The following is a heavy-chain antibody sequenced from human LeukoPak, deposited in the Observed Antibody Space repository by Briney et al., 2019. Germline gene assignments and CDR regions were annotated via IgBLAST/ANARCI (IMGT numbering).Heavy chain of an antibody. Sequence: PGGSLRLSCAASGFTFSSYGMHWVRQAPGKGLEWVAVISYDGSNKYYADSVKGRFTISRDNSKNTLYLQMNSLRAEDTAVYYCVCLASIAVAGRAADPFDYWGQGTLVTVSS. D-gene: IGHD6-19*01. CDR2: ISYDGSNK. CDR1: GFTFSSYG. V-gene: IGHV3-30*03. J-gene: IGHJ4*02. CDR3: VCLASIAVAGRAADPFDY.